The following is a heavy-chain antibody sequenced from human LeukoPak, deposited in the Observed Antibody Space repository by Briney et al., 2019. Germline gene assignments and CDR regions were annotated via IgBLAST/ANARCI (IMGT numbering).Heavy chain of an antibody. V-gene: IGHV3-43*01. CDR2: ITWDGGTT. D-gene: IGHD3-22*01. CDR3: AKDYGNYRGSDY. Sequence: GGSLRLSCAASGFAFAQYMMHWVRQAPGKGLEWVSLITWDGGTTNYADSVKGRFTVSRDNSKNSLYLQMNSLRSEDTALYYCAKDYGNYRGSDYWGQGTLVTVSS. J-gene: IGHJ4*02. CDR1: GFAFAQYM.